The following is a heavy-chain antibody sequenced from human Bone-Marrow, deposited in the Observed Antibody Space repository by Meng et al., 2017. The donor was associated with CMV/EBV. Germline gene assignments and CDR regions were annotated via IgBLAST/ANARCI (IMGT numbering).Heavy chain of an antibody. Sequence: LSLTCAASGFTFDDYAMHWVQQAPGKGLEWVSGISWNSGSIGYADSVKGRFTISRDNAKSSLYLQMDSMRAEDTALYYCAKAKGSGYDFRLNKHFDYWAQGTLVTVSS. CDR3: AKAKGSGYDFRLNKHFDY. CDR2: ISWNSGSI. V-gene: IGHV3-9*01. D-gene: IGHD5-12*01. CDR1: GFTFDDYA. J-gene: IGHJ4*02.